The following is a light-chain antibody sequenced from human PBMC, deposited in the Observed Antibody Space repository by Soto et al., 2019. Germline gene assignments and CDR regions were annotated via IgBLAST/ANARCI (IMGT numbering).Light chain of an antibody. Sequence: QSVLTQPASVSGSLGQSITISCTGSSSDVGTYYFVSWYQQHPGKVPKLMIYEGTKRPSGVSDRFSGSKSGNTASMTISGLQAEDEANYYCCSYAGNNIFVFGTGTKLNVL. CDR1: SSDVGTYYF. CDR2: EGT. J-gene: IGLJ1*01. CDR3: CSYAGNNIFV. V-gene: IGLV2-23*01.